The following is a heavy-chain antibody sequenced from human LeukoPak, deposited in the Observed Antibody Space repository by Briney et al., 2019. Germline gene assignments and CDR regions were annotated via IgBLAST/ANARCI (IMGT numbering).Heavy chain of an antibody. CDR1: GGSISSSSYY. Sequence: PSETLSLTCTVSGGSISSSSYYWGWIRQPPGKGLEWIGSIYYSGSTYYNPSLKSRVTISVDTSKNQFSLKLSSVTAADTAVYYCASDYDILTGYYRQYYFDYWGQGTLVTVSS. CDR3: ASDYDILTGYYRQYYFDY. J-gene: IGHJ4*02. D-gene: IGHD3-9*01. CDR2: IYYSGST. V-gene: IGHV4-39*01.